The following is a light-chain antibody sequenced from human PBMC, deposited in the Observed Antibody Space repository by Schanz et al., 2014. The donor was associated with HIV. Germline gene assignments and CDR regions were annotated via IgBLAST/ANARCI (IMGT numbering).Light chain of an antibody. CDR3: SSYAATSNVL. CDR1: NSDINFYYY. J-gene: IGLJ3*02. CDR2: DGS. V-gene: IGLV2-14*03. Sequence: QSVLTQPASVSGSPGQSITISCTGPNSDINFYYYISWFQQHPGKAPQLMIYDGSRRPSGVSNRFSGSKSDNTASLTVSGLQADDEADYYCSSYAATSNVLFGGGTKLTVL.